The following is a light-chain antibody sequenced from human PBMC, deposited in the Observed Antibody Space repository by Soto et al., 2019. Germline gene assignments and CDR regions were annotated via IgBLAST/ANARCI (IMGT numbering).Light chain of an antibody. CDR2: DAS. V-gene: IGKV3-20*01. J-gene: IGKJ4*01. CDR1: QSVGNNF. CDR3: LQCGTSPLT. Sequence: EIVLTQSPGTLSLSPGERATLSCRASQSVGNNFLAWYQQKPGQAPRLLIDDASNRATGIPDRFSGSGSGTDFTLTISRLEPEDFAVYYCLQCGTSPLTFGGGTKVEIK.